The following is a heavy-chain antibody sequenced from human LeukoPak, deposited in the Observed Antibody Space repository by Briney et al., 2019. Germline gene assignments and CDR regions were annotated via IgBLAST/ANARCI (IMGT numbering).Heavy chain of an antibody. CDR2: ISPNSGGT. CDR3: ARGRLSAGWELRPKFDY. D-gene: IGHD1-26*01. CDR1: GYSFTGYY. J-gene: IGHJ4*02. Sequence: GASVKVSCKASGYSFTGYYIHWVRQAPGQGLEWMGWISPNSGGTKHAQKFQGRVTMTRDMSISTAYMELSRLTSDDTAVYYCARGRLSAGWELRPKFDYWGQGTMVTVSS. V-gene: IGHV1-2*02.